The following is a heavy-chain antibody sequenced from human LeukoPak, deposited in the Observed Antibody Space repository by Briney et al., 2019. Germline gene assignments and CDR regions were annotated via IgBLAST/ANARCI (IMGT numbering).Heavy chain of an antibody. D-gene: IGHD3-3*01. CDR3: ARRGSPYDFWSGYYLGWFDP. Sequence: SETLSLTCTVSGGSVSSDYWSWIRQPPGKGLEWIGEINHSGSTNYNPSLKSRVTISVDTSKNQFSLKLSSVTAADTAVYYCARRGSPYDFWSGYYLGWFDPWGQGTLVTVSS. CDR2: INHSGST. CDR1: GGSVSSDY. J-gene: IGHJ5*02. V-gene: IGHV4-34*01.